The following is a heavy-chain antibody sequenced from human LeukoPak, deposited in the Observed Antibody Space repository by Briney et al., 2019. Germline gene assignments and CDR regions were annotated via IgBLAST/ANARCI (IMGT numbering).Heavy chain of an antibody. D-gene: IGHD3-9*01. CDR1: RGSFSGYY. CDR2: INHSGTT. V-gene: IGHV4-34*01. CDR3: ARGPTIDYDILTGYYYFDY. Sequence: SETLSLTCAVYRGSFSGYYWTWIRQSPGKGLEWIGEINHSGTTNYNPSLTSRVTISIDTSKNQFSLKLSSVTAADTAVYYCARGPTIDYDILTGYYYFDYWGQGTQVTVSS. J-gene: IGHJ4*02.